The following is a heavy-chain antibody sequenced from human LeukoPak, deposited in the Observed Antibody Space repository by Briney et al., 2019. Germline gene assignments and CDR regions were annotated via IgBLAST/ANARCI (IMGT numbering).Heavy chain of an antibody. Sequence: GGSLRLSCAASGFTFSSYAMHWVRQAPGKGLEWVAVISYDGSNKYYAGSVKGRFTISRDNSKNTLYLQMNSLRAEDTAVYYCARGSSCLDYWGQGTLVTVSS. CDR3: ARGSSCLDY. CDR2: ISYDGSNK. CDR1: GFTFSSYA. V-gene: IGHV3-30-3*01. J-gene: IGHJ4*02. D-gene: IGHD6-13*01.